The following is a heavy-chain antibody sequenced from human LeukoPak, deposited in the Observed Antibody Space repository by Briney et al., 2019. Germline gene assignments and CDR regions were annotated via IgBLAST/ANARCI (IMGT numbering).Heavy chain of an antibody. CDR3: ATGVTSDSYLFNSYLFNY. Sequence: PGGSLRLSCAASGFTFSTYSMNWVRQAPGKGLEWVSSISSSGSYIYYADSMKGRFTISRDNAKNSLYLQMNSLRAEDMAVYYCATGVTSDSYLFNSYLFNYWGQGTLVTVSS. J-gene: IGHJ4*02. D-gene: IGHD4-23*01. CDR2: ISSSGSYI. V-gene: IGHV3-21*01. CDR1: GFTFSTYS.